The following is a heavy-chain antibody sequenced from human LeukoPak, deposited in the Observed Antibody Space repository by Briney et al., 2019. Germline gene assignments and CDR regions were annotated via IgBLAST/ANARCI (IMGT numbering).Heavy chain of an antibody. V-gene: IGHV3-23*01. J-gene: IGHJ4*02. Sequence: GGSLRLSCAASGFTFTSCAMSWVRQAPGKGLEWVSSISAISGSGADTSYADSAKGRFTISRDSSENTVYLQMNSLRAEDTAIYYCAKGYSTTYFFDYWGPGTLVTVSS. D-gene: IGHD1-1*01. CDR2: ISGSGADT. CDR1: GFTFTSCA. CDR3: AKGYSTTYFFDY.